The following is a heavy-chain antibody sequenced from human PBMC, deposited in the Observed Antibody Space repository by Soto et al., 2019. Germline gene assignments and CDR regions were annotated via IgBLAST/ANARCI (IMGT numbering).Heavy chain of an antibody. D-gene: IGHD2-15*01. J-gene: IGHJ6*02. CDR3: ARDWDIVILSVPIPNYNYGMDV. V-gene: IGHV3-23*01. CDR2: ISGYGGDT. Sequence: PGGSLRLSCAASGFTFSNYAMSWVRQAPGKGLEWVSTISGYGGDTYYTDSVKGRFTISRDNAKNSVYLQVNNLRDEDTAVYYCARDWDIVILSVPIPNYNYGMDVWGQGTTVTVSS. CDR1: GFTFSNYA.